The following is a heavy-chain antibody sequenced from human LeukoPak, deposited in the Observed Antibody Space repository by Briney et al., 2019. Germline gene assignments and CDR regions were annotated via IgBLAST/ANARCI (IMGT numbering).Heavy chain of an antibody. CDR2: ISGSGGST. D-gene: IGHD2-21*02. CDR3: AKDPGLAYCGGDCYSGHRYA. CDR1: GFTFSSYA. V-gene: IGHV3-23*01. Sequence: SGGSLRLSCAASGFTFSSYAMSWVRQAPGKGLEWVSAISGSGGSTYYADSVKGRFTISRDNSKNTLYLQMNSLRAEDTAVYYCAKDPGLAYCGGDCYSGHRYAWGQGTLVTVSS. J-gene: IGHJ5*02.